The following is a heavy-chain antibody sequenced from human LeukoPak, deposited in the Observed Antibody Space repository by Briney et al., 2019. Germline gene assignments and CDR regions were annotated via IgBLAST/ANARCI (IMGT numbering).Heavy chain of an antibody. CDR2: IYYSGST. V-gene: IGHV4-59*01. CDR3: AREGSGYPFDY. CDR1: GGSISNYF. Sequence: PSETPSLTCAVFGGSISNYFWSWIRQPPGKGLEWIGYIYYSGSTNYNPSLKSRVTISVDTSKNQFSLKLSSVTAADTAVYYCAREGSGYPFDYWGQGTLVTVSS. D-gene: IGHD3-22*01. J-gene: IGHJ4*02.